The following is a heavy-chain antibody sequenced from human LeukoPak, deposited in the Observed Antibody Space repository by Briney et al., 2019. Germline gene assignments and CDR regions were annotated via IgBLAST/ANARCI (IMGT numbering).Heavy chain of an antibody. V-gene: IGHV3-30*03. CDR3: ATWGWELLGDGGWIDY. D-gene: IGHD1-26*01. CDR2: ISYDGSNK. J-gene: IGHJ4*02. CDR1: GFTFSSYG. Sequence: QAGGSLRLSCAASGFTFSSYGMHWVRQAPGKGLEWVAVISYDGSNKYYADSVKGRFTISRDNSKNTLYLQMNSLRAEDTAVYYCATWGWELLGDGGWIDYWGQGTLVTVSS.